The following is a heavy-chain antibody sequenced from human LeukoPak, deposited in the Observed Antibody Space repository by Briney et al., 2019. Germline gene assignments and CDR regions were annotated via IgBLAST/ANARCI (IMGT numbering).Heavy chain of an antibody. Sequence: SETLSLTCTVSGGSISSSSYYWGWIRQPPGKGLEWIGSIYYSGSTYYNPSLKSRVTISVDTSKNQFSLKLSSVTAADTAVYYCARVRGITIFGVAEGSLFDYWGQGTLVTVSS. J-gene: IGHJ4*02. CDR1: GGSISSSSYY. V-gene: IGHV4-39*07. D-gene: IGHD3-3*01. CDR3: ARVRGITIFGVAEGSLFDY. CDR2: IYYSGST.